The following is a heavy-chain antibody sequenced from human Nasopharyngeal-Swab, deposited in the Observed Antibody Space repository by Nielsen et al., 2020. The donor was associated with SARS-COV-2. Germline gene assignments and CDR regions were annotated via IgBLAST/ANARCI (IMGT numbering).Heavy chain of an antibody. V-gene: IGHV3-7*03. CDR2: IKQSGSGQ. Sequence: GESLKISCAASGFTFSSYWMSWVRQAPGKGLEWVAHIKQSGSGQYYVDSVKGRFTISRDNAKNSLYLQMNSLRAEDTALYYCAKADISDYWGQGTLVTVSS. D-gene: IGHD2-15*01. CDR3: AKADISDY. J-gene: IGHJ4*02. CDR1: GFTFSSYW.